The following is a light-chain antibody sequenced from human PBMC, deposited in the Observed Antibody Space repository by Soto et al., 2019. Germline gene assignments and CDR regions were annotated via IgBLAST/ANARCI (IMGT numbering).Light chain of an antibody. J-gene: IGKJ5*01. CDR1: QSVSSY. CDR3: QQRSNRPLT. V-gene: IGKV3-11*01. CDR2: DTS. Sequence: EIVFTQSPATLSLSPGERAPLSCRASQSVSSYLAWYQQKPGQAPRLLIYDTSIRASGIPARFSGSGSGTDFTLTISSLDHEDFAVYYCQQRSNRPLTFGQGTRLEIK.